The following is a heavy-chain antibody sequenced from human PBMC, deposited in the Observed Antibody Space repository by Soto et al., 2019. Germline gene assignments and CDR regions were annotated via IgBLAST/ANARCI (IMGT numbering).Heavy chain of an antibody. J-gene: IGHJ4*02. CDR3: ARDGGRHSGGIDY. V-gene: IGHV1-69*01. CDR2: IIPIFGTA. CDR1: GGTFTSSS. Sequence: QVQLVQSGAEVKKPGSSVKVSCKASGGTFTSSSINWVRQAPGQGLEWMGEIIPIFGTANYAQKFQGRVTITADESTSTAYMELISLRSEDTAVYYCARDGGRHSGGIDYWGQGTLVTVSS. D-gene: IGHD1-26*01.